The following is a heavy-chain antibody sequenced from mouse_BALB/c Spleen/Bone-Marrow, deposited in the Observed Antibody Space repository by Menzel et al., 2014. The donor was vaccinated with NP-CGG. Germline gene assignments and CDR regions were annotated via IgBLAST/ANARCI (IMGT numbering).Heavy chain of an antibody. V-gene: IGHV1S81*02. J-gene: IGHJ4*01. Sequence: QVQLQQSGAELVKPGASVKLSCKASGYTFTSYYMYWVKQRPGQGLEWFGEINPSNGGTNFNEKFKNKATLTVDKSSSTAYMQLSRVTSGDSAVYYCSRGRRDALDYWGQGTSVTVSS. CDR2: INPSNGGT. CDR3: SRGRRDALDY. CDR1: GYTFTSYY.